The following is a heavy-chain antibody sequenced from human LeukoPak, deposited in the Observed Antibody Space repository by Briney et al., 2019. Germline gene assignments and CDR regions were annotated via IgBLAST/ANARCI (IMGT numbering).Heavy chain of an antibody. CDR1: GGTFSSYA. J-gene: IGHJ6*04. Sequence: GASVTVSCKASGGTFSSYAISWVRQAPGQGLEWMGGIIPIFGTANYAQKFQGRVTITADESTSTAYMELSSLRSEDTAVYYCARAGGYCSSTSCYGPAAYYYYGMDVWGKGTTVTVSS. D-gene: IGHD2-2*01. CDR2: IIPIFGTA. V-gene: IGHV1-69*13. CDR3: ARAGGYCSSTSCYGPAAYYYYGMDV.